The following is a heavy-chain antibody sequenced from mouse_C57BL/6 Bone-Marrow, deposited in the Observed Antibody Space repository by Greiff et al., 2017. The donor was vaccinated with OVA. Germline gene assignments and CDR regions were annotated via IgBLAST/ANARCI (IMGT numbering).Heavy chain of an antibody. CDR2: IWSGGST. V-gene: IGHV2-4*01. CDR1: GFSLTSYG. J-gene: IGHJ4*01. Sequence: QVQLQPSGPGLVQPSQSLSITCTVSGFSLTSYGVHWVRQPPGKGLEWLGVIWSGGSTDYNAAFISRLSISKDNSKSQVFFKMNSLQADDTAIYYCAKMWPSYYDAGLDYWGQGTSVTVSS. D-gene: IGHD2-4*01. CDR3: AKMWPSYYDAGLDY.